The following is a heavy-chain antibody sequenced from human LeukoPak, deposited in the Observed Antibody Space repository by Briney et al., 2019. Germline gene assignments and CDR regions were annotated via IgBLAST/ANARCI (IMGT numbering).Heavy chain of an antibody. Sequence: GGSLRLSCAASGXTFSSYTVNWVRQAPGKGLEWVSSISSSSSYIYYADSLKGRFTISRDNAKNSLYLQMNSLRAEDTAVYYCSAVTGWGQGTLVTVSS. J-gene: IGHJ4*02. V-gene: IGHV3-21*01. D-gene: IGHD6-19*01. CDR1: GXTFSSYT. CDR3: SAVTG. CDR2: ISSSSSYI.